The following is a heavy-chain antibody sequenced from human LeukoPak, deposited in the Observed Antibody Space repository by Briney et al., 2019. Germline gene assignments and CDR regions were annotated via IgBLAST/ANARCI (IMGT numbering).Heavy chain of an antibody. V-gene: IGHV3-53*01. CDR1: GFTVSSNY. J-gene: IGHJ4*02. Sequence: GRSLRLSCAASGFTVSSNYMSWVRQAPGKGLEWVSVIYSGGSTYYADSVKGRFAISRDNSKNTLYLQMNSLRAEDTAVYYCARVPVPGGGYYYWGQGTLVTVSS. D-gene: IGHD2-21*01. CDR2: IYSGGST. CDR3: ARVPVPGGGYYY.